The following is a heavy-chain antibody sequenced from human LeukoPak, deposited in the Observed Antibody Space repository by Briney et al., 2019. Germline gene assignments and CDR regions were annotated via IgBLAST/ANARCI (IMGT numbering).Heavy chain of an antibody. V-gene: IGHV4-39*07. CDR3: ARGEVLLGIDY. CDR2: VYYSET. CDR1: GGSISSISYY. D-gene: IGHD1-26*01. Sequence: SETLSLTCAVSGGSISSISYYWGWIRQPPGKGLEWIGTVYYSETYYNPSLKSRVTISADTSKNQFSLKLSSVTAADTAVYYCARGEVLLGIDYWGQGTLVTVSS. J-gene: IGHJ4*02.